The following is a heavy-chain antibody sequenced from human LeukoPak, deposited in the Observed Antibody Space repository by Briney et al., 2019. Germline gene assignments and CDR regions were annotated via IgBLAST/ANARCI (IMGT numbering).Heavy chain of an antibody. CDR1: GFTVSSNF. CDR2: IYSGGST. D-gene: IGHD4-17*01. J-gene: IGHJ4*02. Sequence: GGSLRLSCAASGFTVSSNFMSWVRQAPGKGLEWVSVIYSGGSTYYADSVRGRFTISTDNSKNTLYLQMNSLRPEDTAVYYCAREPYGDPTFDYWGQGTLVTVSS. CDR3: AREPYGDPTFDY. V-gene: IGHV3-66*02.